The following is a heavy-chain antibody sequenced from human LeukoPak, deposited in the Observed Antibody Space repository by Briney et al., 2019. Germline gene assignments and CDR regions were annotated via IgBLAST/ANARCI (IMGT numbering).Heavy chain of an antibody. D-gene: IGHD3-10*01. CDR3: ARSYYYGSGTQENTFDI. Sequence: GESLKISCKGSGYSFTNYWIAWVRQMPGKGLEWMGIIYPGDSDIRYSLTFQGQVTISADKSISIAYLQWSSLKASVTATYYCARSYYYGSGTQENTFDIWGQGTMVTVSS. J-gene: IGHJ3*02. CDR2: IYPGDSDI. V-gene: IGHV5-51*01. CDR1: GYSFTNYW.